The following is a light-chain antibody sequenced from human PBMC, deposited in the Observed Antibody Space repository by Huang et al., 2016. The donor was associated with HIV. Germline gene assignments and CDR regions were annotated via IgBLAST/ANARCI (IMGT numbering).Light chain of an antibody. Sequence: DIQMTQSSATLSASVGDRVTITCRASQSIGTWLAWYQQKPGKAPKLLIYEASTLESGVPSRVSGGGSGTEFTLTINSLQPDDFATYYCQHYNSFPWTFGQGTKVE. CDR3: QHYNSFPWT. J-gene: IGKJ1*01. V-gene: IGKV1-5*03. CDR1: QSIGTW. CDR2: EAS.